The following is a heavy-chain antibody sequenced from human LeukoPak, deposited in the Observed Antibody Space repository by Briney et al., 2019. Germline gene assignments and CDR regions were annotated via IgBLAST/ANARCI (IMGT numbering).Heavy chain of an antibody. D-gene: IGHD3-10*01. Sequence: GALRLSCAASGFTFSSYAMSWVRQAPGKGLEWVSAISGSGGSTYYADSVKGRFTISRDNSKNTPYLQMNSLRAEDTAVYYCAKLGILLWFGESNAFDIWGQGTMVTVSS. CDR2: ISGSGGST. J-gene: IGHJ3*02. V-gene: IGHV3-23*01. CDR1: GFTFSSYA. CDR3: AKLGILLWFGESNAFDI.